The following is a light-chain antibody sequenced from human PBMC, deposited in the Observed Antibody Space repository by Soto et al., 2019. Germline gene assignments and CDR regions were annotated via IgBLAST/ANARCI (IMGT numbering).Light chain of an antibody. V-gene: IGKV1-5*01. CDR1: QSISSW. J-gene: IGKJ5*01. Sequence: DIHSTHSPSFLSASLSDRFTNTSGPSQSISSWLAWYQQKPGKAPKLLIYDASSLESGVPSRFSGSGSGTEFTLTISSLQPDDFATYYCQQYNSYPITFGQGTRLEIK. CDR2: DAS. CDR3: QQYNSYPIT.